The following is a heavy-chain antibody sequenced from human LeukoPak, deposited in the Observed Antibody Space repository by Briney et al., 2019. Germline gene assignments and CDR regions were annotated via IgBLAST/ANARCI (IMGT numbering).Heavy chain of an antibody. CDR2: IHSSGST. J-gene: IGHJ5*02. Sequence: SDTLSLTCTVSGGSLSGHFWSWFRRPPGKGLENIGYIHSSGSTNYNPSYKSRVTISVDRSKNQFSLKLSSVTAADTAVYYCARGSKGYCSSTSCPNWFDPWGQGTLVTVSS. D-gene: IGHD2-2*01. V-gene: IGHV4-59*11. CDR1: GGSLSGHF. CDR3: ARGSKGYCSSTSCPNWFDP.